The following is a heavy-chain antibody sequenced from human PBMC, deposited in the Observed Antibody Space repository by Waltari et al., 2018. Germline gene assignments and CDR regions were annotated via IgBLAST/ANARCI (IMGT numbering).Heavy chain of an antibody. J-gene: IGHJ5*02. V-gene: IGHV4-34*01. Sequence: QVQLQQWGAGLLKPSETLSLTCAGYGGSFSGYYWSWIRQPPGKGLEWIGEINHRGSPNYNPSLKSRVTISVDTSKNQFSLKLSSVTAADTAVYYCARGSLKLLWFRELFGWFDPWGQGTLVTVSS. CDR1: GGSFSGYY. CDR2: INHRGSP. D-gene: IGHD3-10*01. CDR3: ARGSLKLLWFRELFGWFDP.